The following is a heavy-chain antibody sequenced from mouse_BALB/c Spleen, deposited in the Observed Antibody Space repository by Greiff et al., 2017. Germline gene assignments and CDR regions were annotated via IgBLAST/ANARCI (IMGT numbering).Heavy chain of an antibody. CDR3: ASGDYAH. CDR2: IDPANGNT. J-gene: IGHJ2*01. V-gene: IGHV14-3*02. D-gene: IGHD2-4*01. Sequence: VQLKESGAELVKPGASVKLSCTASGFNIKDTYMHWVKQRPEQGLEWIGRIDPANGNTKYDPKFQGKATITADTSSNTAYLQLSSLTSEDTAVYYCASGDYAHWGQGTTLTVSS. CDR1: GFNIKDTY.